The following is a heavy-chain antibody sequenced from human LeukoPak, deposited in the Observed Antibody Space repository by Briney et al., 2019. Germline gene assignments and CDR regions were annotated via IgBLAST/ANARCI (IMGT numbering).Heavy chain of an antibody. CDR3: ATRITMARGGY. V-gene: IGHV3-48*03. J-gene: IGHJ4*02. Sequence: PGGPLRLSCVASGFTFSTYEMYWVRQAPGKGPEWVSYISNSGSTMFYADSVKGRFTISRDNAKSSLFLQMNSLRVEDTAVHYCATRITMARGGYWGQGALVTVSS. CDR2: ISNSGSTM. CDR1: GFTFSTYE. D-gene: IGHD3-10*01.